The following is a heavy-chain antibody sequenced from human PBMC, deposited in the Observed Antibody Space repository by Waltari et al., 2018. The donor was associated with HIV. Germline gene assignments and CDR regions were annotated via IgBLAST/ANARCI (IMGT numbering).Heavy chain of an antibody. J-gene: IGHJ4*02. CDR1: GFTFSSYS. Sequence: EVQLVESGGGLVQPGGSLRLSCAASGFTFSSYSMNWVRQAPGKGLEWVSYISSSSSTIYYADSVKGRFTISRDNAKNSLYLQMNSLRDEDTAVYYCARLGYCSSTSCYRGDYWGQGTLVTVSS. V-gene: IGHV3-48*02. D-gene: IGHD2-2*02. CDR3: ARLGYCSSTSCYRGDY. CDR2: ISSSSSTI.